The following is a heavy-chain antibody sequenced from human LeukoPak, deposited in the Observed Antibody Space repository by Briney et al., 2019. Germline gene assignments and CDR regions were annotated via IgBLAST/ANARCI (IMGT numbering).Heavy chain of an antibody. D-gene: IGHD5-24*01. J-gene: IGHJ5*02. V-gene: IGHV6-1*01. CDR3: ARGGDGYNFYNWFDP. CDR2: TYHRSKWYN. Sequence: SQTLPLTYAISGDSLPSKSAVWNWITPSPSRALEWLGRTYHRSKWYNEYAVSVKSRITIKPDTSKNQFSLQLSSVTPEDTAVYYCARGGDGYNFYNWFDPWGQGTLVTVSS. CDR1: GDSLPSKSAV.